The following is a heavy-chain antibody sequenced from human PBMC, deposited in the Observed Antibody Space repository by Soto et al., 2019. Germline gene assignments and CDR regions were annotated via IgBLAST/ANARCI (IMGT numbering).Heavy chain of an antibody. J-gene: IGHJ4*02. Sequence: PGGSLRLSCAASGFIFSSHWMHWVRQAPGKGLVGVSHIGPDGSNIWEADSVQGRFTISRDNARNRLYLQMNSLRDEDTAIYYCVSDNNWSFDYWGQGILVTVSS. D-gene: IGHD1-1*01. CDR1: GFIFSSHW. V-gene: IGHV3-74*01. CDR3: VSDNNWSFDY. CDR2: IGPDGSNI.